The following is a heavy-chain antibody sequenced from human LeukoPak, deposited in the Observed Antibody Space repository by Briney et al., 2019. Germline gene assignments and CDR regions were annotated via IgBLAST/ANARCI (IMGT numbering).Heavy chain of an antibody. Sequence: SETLSLTCAVSGGSISSSNWWSWVRQPPGKGLEWIVEISQSGSTNYNPSLKSRVTISVDKSKNQSSLKLSSVTAADTAVYYCARVTLSWIQLWYGMDVWGQGTTVTVSS. CDR1: GGSISSSNW. D-gene: IGHD5-18*01. CDR3: ARVTLSWIQLWYGMDV. V-gene: IGHV4-4*02. CDR2: ISQSGST. J-gene: IGHJ6*02.